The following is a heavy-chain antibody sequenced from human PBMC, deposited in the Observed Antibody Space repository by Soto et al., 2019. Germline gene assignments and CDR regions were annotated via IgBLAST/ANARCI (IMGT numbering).Heavy chain of an antibody. CDR1: GFTFSSYA. CDR3: AKEGGYCTNGVCCVFDY. CDR2: ISGSGGST. J-gene: IGHJ4*02. V-gene: IGHV3-23*01. Sequence: GGSLRLSCAASGFTFSSYAMSWVRQAPGKGLEWVSAISGSGGSTYYADSVKGRFTISRDNSKNTLYLQMNSLRAEDTAVYYCAKEGGYCTNGVCCVFDYWVQGTLVTVSS. D-gene: IGHD2-8*01.